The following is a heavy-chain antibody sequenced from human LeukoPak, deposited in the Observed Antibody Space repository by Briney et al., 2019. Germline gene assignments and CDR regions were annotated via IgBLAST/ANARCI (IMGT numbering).Heavy chain of an antibody. V-gene: IGHV3-30*02. D-gene: IGHD3-3*01. CDR3: ARDYLEWLLFDY. CDR2: ILYDGSNK. J-gene: IGHJ4*02. CDR1: GFTFSSYG. Sequence: GGSLRLSCAASGFTFSSYGMHWVRQAPGKGLEWVAFILYDGSNKYYADSVKGRFTISRDNAKNSLYLQMNSLRAEDTAVYYCARDYLEWLLFDYWGQGTLVTVSS.